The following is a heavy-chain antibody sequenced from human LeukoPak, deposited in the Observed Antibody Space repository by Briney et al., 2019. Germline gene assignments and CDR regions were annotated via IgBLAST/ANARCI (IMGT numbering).Heavy chain of an antibody. V-gene: IGHV3-23*01. CDR3: AKDRLLNCRGDCYIFDY. CDR1: GFTFDSYA. Sequence: GGSLRLSCAASGFTFDSYAMSWVRLAPGKGLEWVSVVSGSGGSTEYADSVKGRFTISRDNSKNALYLQMKSLIVEDTAVYYCAKDRLLNCRGDCYIFDYWGQGTVVTVSS. CDR2: VSGSGGST. J-gene: IGHJ4*02. D-gene: IGHD2-21*02.